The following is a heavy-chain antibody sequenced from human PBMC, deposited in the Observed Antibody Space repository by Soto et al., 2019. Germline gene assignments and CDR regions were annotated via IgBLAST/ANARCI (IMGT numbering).Heavy chain of an antibody. Sequence: QLQLVQSGAEVKKPGASVKVSCKASGYTFTHYGITWVRQAPGQGLEWMGWINSFSGDTNYPQKLQGRLTMTTDTSTNTVYMELRNLRSDDTAVYYCARDLHSGGKYWYFDIWGRGTVVTVSS. CDR3: ARDLHSGGKYWYFDI. V-gene: IGHV1-18*01. J-gene: IGHJ2*01. CDR1: GYTFTHYG. CDR2: INSFSGDT. D-gene: IGHD2-15*01.